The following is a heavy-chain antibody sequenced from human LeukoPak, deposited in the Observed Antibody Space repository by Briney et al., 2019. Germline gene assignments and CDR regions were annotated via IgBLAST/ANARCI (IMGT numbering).Heavy chain of an antibody. CDR1: GGSISSSSYY. D-gene: IGHD1-1*01. CDR2: IYYSGST. J-gene: IGHJ4*02. Sequence: SETLSLTCTVSGGSISSSSYYWGWIRQPPGKGLEWIGSIYYSGSTYYNPSLKSRVTISVDTSKNQFSLKLSSVTAADTAVYYCARLELSAGLDYWGQGTLVTVSS. V-gene: IGHV4-39*01. CDR3: ARLELSAGLDY.